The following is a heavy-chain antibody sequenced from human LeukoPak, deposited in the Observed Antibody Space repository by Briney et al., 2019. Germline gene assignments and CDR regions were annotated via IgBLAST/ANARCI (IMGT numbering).Heavy chain of an antibody. D-gene: IGHD4-11*01. CDR1: GGSISSGGYY. J-gene: IGHJ4*02. V-gene: IGHV4-31*03. Sequence: SETLSLTCTVSGGSISSGGYYWSWIRQRPGKGLEWIGYIYYSGSTYYNPFLKSRVTISVDTSKNQFSLKLSSVTAADTAVYYCARGDDYLFDYWGQGTLVTVSS. CDR3: ARGDDYLFDY. CDR2: IYYSGST.